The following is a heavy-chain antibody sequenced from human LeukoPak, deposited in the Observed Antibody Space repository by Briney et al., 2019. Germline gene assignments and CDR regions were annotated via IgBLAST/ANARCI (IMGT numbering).Heavy chain of an antibody. V-gene: IGHV4-38-2*02. CDR2: IYHSGST. Sequence: PSETLSLTCTVSGYSISSGYYWGWIWQPPGKGLEWIGSIYHSGSTYYNPSLKSRVTISVDTSKNQFSLKLSSVTAADTAVYYCARGQRGELLWFGDPSGSDWGQGTLVTVSS. J-gene: IGHJ4*02. CDR3: ARGQRGELLWFGDPSGSD. CDR1: GYSISSGYY. D-gene: IGHD3-10*01.